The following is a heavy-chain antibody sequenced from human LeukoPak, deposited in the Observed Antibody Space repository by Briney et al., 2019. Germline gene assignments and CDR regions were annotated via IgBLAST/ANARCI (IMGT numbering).Heavy chain of an antibody. V-gene: IGHV3-53*04. CDR3: ARDRGPSLWFGDAFDI. Sequence: PGGSLRLSCAASGFTVSSNYMSWVRQAPGKGLEWVSVIYSGGSTYYADPVKGRFTISRHNSKNTLYLQMNSLRAEDTAVYYCARDRGPSLWFGDAFDIWGQGTMVTVSS. CDR2: IYSGGST. D-gene: IGHD3-10*01. J-gene: IGHJ3*02. CDR1: GFTVSSNY.